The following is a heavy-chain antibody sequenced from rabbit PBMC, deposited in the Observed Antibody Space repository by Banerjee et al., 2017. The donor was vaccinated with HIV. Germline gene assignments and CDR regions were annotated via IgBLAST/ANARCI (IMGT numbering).Heavy chain of an antibody. D-gene: IGHD6-1*01. CDR1: GFDFSGSYW. Sequence: QEQLVESGGGLVQPEGSLTLSCKASGFDFSGSYWMCWVRQAPGKGLELIACIYAGSSEDTAYASWAKGRFTISKPSSTTVTLQMPSLTVADTATYFCASGSDTAYGPFNLWGPGTLVT. CDR2: IYAGSSEDT. CDR3: ASGSDTAYGPFNL. J-gene: IGHJ4*01. V-gene: IGHV1S45*01.